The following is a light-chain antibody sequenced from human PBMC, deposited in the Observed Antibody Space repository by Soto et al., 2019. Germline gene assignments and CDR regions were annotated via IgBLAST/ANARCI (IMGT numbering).Light chain of an antibody. CDR1: QSVSSSY. CDR2: GAS. CDR3: QPYGSSPVYT. V-gene: IGKV3-20*01. Sequence: EIVLTQSPGTLSLSPGERATLSCRASQSVSSSYLAWYQQKPGQAPRLLIYGASSRATGIPDRFSGSGSGTDFTLTISRLEPEDCAVYSCQPYGSSPVYTFGQGTKLEI. J-gene: IGKJ2*01.